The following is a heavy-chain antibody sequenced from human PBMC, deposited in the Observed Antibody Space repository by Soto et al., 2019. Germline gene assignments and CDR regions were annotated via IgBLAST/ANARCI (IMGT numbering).Heavy chain of an antibody. CDR1: GLTFSGAW. CDR2: IKSKIDGGTT. CDR3: TTDDSRWSF. J-gene: IGHJ4*02. Sequence: GGSLRLSCEVSGLTFSGAWMSWVRQAPGKGLEWVGRIKSKIDGGTTEYAAPVQGRFTISRDDSKNTQYLQMNSLKTEDTAVYFCTTDDSRWSFWGQGTLVTVSS. D-gene: IGHD2-15*01. V-gene: IGHV3-15*01.